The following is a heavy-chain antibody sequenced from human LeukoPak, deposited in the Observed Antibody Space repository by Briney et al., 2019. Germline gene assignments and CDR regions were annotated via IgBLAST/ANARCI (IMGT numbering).Heavy chain of an antibody. D-gene: IGHD4-17*01. CDR3: ARLPYGGNSVDY. V-gene: IGHV4-59*08. CDR1: GVSIFSYY. Sequence: SETLSLTCTVSGVSIFSYYWNWIRQPPGQGLEWIGYIHYSGSTNYNPSLKSRVTISVDTSKNQFSLKLSSVTAADTAVYYCARLPYGGNSVDYWGQGTLVTVSS. CDR2: IHYSGST. J-gene: IGHJ4*02.